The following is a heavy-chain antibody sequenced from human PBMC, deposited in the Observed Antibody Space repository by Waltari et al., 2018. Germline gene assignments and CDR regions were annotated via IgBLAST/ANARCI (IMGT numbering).Heavy chain of an antibody. CDR2: IYYSGST. J-gene: IGHJ3*02. Sequence: QLQQQESGPGLVKPSETLSLTCTVSGGSISSSSYYWGWIRQPPGKGLEWIGSIYYSGSTYYNPSLKSRVTISVDTSKNQFSLKLSSVTAADTAVYYCARQIMYYYDSSGFDAFDIWGQGTMVTVSS. CDR3: ARQIMYYYDSSGFDAFDI. D-gene: IGHD3-22*01. V-gene: IGHV4-39*01. CDR1: GGSISSSSYY.